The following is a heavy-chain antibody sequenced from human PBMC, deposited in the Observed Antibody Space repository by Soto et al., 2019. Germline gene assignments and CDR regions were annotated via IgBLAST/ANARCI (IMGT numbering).Heavy chain of an antibody. V-gene: IGHV2-5*02. CDR2: IYWDDDK. CDR3: AHIIYGDYWERNHIFDY. CDR1: GFSLSTSGVG. D-gene: IGHD4-17*01. J-gene: IGHJ4*02. Sequence: SGPTLVKPTQTLTLTCTFSGFSLSTSGVGVGWIRQPPGKALEWLALIYWDDDKRYSPSLKSRLTITKDTSKNQVVLTMTNMDPVDTATYYCAHIIYGDYWERNHIFDYWGQGTLVTVSS.